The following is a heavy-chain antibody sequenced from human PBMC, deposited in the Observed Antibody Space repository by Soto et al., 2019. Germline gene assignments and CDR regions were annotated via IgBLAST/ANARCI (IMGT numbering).Heavy chain of an antibody. V-gene: IGHV1-69*01. J-gene: IGHJ6*02. CDR1: GGTFSSYA. Sequence: QVQLVQSGAEVKKPGFSVKVSCKASGGTFSSYAISWVRQAPGQGLEWMGGIIPIFGTANYAQKFQGRVTITADESTSTAYMELSSLRSEDTAVYYCARDAPIVVVPAAIGGGYHYYGMDVWGQGTTVTVSS. D-gene: IGHD2-2*02. CDR2: IIPIFGTA. CDR3: ARDAPIVVVPAAIGGGYHYYGMDV.